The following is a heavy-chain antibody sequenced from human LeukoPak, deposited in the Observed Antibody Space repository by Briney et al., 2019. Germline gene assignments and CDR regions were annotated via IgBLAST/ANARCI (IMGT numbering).Heavy chain of an antibody. CDR3: ARGGPEYLSDY. D-gene: IGHD2-2*02. CDR1: GYTFTSYY. Sequence: ASVKASCKASGYTFTSYYMHWVRQAPGQGLEWMGIINPSGGSTSYAQKSQGRVTMTRDTSTSTVYMELSSLRSEDTAVYYCARGGPEYLSDYWGQGTLVTVSS. CDR2: INPSGGST. J-gene: IGHJ4*02. V-gene: IGHV1-46*01.